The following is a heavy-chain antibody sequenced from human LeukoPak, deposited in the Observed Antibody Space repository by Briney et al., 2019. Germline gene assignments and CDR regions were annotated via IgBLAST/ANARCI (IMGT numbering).Heavy chain of an antibody. CDR2: IFYNGNT. CDR3: ARDLNGSYGRWLDP. CDR1: VGSISTYY. J-gene: IGHJ5*02. V-gene: IGHV4-59*01. D-gene: IGHD1-26*01. Sequence: KSSETLSLTCTVSVGSISTYYWSWIRQPPGKGLEWIGYIFYNGNTNYNPSLKSRVTISVDTSRNEFSLKLSSVTAADTAVYYCARDLNGSYGRWLDPWGPGTLVTVSS.